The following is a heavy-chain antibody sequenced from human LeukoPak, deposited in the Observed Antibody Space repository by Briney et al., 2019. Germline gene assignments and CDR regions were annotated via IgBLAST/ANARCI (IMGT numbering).Heavy chain of an antibody. CDR2: IYHSGST. J-gene: IGHJ4*02. V-gene: IGHV4-38-2*02. CDR3: ARYWVGDRGGNSGIFDY. Sequence: PSETLSLTCTVSGYSISSGYYWGWIRQPPEKGLEWIGSIYHSGSTYYNPSLKSRVTISVDTSKNQFSLKLSSVTAADTAVYYCARYWVGDRGGNSGIFDYWGQGTLVTVSS. CDR1: GYSISSGYY. D-gene: IGHD4-23*01.